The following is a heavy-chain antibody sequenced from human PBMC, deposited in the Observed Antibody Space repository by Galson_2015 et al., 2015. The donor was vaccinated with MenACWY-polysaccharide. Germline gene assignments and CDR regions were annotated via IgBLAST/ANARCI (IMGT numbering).Heavy chain of an antibody. Sequence: LSCAASGFTFSTYWMHWVRQAPGKGLVWVSRIKSDGSSTSYADSVKGRFTISRDNAKDTLYLQMNSLRAEDTAVYYCARGYSGYDWGQGTLVTVSS. CDR3: ARGYSGYD. V-gene: IGHV3-74*01. CDR1: GFTFSTYW. CDR2: IKSDGSST. J-gene: IGHJ4*02. D-gene: IGHD5-12*01.